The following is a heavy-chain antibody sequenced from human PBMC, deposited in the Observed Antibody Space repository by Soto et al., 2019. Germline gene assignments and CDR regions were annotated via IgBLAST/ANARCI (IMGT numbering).Heavy chain of an antibody. J-gene: IGHJ6*02. V-gene: IGHV1-69*01. CDR2: ILPIFGTA. CDR1: GGTFSSYA. CDR3: ARDTGRRDGYNYYYYGTDV. Sequence: QVQLVQSGAEVKKPGSSVKVSCKASGGTFSSYAISWVRQAPGQGLEWMGGILPIFGTANYAQKFQGRVTITADESTSTAYMELSSLRAEDTAVYYCARDTGRRDGYNYYYYGTDVWGQGTTVTVSS. D-gene: IGHD5-12*01.